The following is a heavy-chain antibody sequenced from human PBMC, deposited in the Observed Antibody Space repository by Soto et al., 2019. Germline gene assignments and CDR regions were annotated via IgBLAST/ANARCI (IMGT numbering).Heavy chain of an antibody. Sequence: EXLKSSCKCSGYXFTSYLLVWVRQMPGKGLEWIGIIYPGYSDTRYSPSFQGQVTISADKSISTAYLQWSSLKASDTAMYYCARLNGIAVAGTDYYYGMDVWGQGTTGTVSS. CDR1: GYXFTSYL. CDR3: ARLNGIAVAGTDYYYGMDV. CDR2: IYPGYSDT. V-gene: IGHV5-51*01. D-gene: IGHD6-19*01. J-gene: IGHJ6*02.